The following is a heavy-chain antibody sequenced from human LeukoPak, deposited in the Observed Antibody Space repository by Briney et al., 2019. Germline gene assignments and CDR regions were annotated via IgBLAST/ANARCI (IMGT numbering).Heavy chain of an antibody. D-gene: IGHD2-2*01. CDR1: GGTFSSYA. CDR3: ARGPVVPAASGFDP. CDR2: IIPIFGTA. J-gene: IGHJ5*02. Sequence: GASVKVSCKASGGTFSSYAISWVRQAPGQGLEWMGGIIPIFGTANYAQKFQGRVTITTDESTSTAYMELSRLRSDDTAVYYCARGPVVPAASGFDPWGQGTLVTVSS. V-gene: IGHV1-69*05.